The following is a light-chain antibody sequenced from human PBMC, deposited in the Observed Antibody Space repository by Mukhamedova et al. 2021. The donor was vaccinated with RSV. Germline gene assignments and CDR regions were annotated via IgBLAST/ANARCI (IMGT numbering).Light chain of an antibody. V-gene: IGKV1-39*01. CDR2: TAS. CDR3: QQSYNEPFT. Sequence: WYQRRVHGKAPKLLIYTASSLYTGVPSRFSGGGSGTDFTLTISSLQPEDFVTYHCQQSYNEPFTFGGGTKVEVK. J-gene: IGKJ4*01.